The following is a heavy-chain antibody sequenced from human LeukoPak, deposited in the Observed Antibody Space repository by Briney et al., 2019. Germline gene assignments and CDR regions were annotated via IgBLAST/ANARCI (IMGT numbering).Heavy chain of an antibody. CDR1: GVSISTYY. Sequence: SETLSLTCTVSGVSISTYYWSWIRQSPGKGLEWIGNTYYSGSTNYNPSLKCRVTTSVDTSKNQFSLKLSSVTAADPAMQYRAKGGVINLPALWGQGTLVTVSS. D-gene: IGHD3-3*01. J-gene: IGHJ4*02. CDR2: TYYSGST. V-gene: IGHV4-59*01. CDR3: AKGGVINLPAL.